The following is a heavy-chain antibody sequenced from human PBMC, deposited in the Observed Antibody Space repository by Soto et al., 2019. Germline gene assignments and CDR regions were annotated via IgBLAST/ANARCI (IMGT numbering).Heavy chain of an antibody. J-gene: IGHJ4*02. V-gene: IGHV3-7*01. Sequence: EVQLVESGGGVVQPGGSLRLSCAASGFTFSSYWLSWVRQAPGKGLEWVANIKKDGSEKYYVDSVTGRCTISSDNAKNTLYLQMTSQRAEDTAVYYCARDSPDFDYWGQGSLVTVAS. CDR1: GFTFSSYW. CDR2: IKKDGSEK. CDR3: ARDSPDFDY.